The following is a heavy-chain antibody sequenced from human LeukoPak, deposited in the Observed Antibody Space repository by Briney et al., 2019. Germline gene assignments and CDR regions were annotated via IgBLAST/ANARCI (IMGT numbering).Heavy chain of an antibody. CDR3: ARGDDTSIPVTS. Sequence: GGSLRLSCAASGFTFSSYSMNWVRQAPGKGLEWVSSISTSLTYIYYADSVKGRFTISRDNAKNSLFLQMNSLRAEDTAVYYCARGDDTSIPVTSWGLGTLVTVSS. CDR2: ISTSLTYI. V-gene: IGHV3-21*01. CDR1: GFTFSSYS. D-gene: IGHD3-22*01. J-gene: IGHJ5*02.